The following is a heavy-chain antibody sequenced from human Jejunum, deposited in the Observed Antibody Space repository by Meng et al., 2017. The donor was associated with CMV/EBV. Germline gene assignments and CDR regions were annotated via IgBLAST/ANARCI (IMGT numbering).Heavy chain of an antibody. V-gene: IGHV4-30-4*01. J-gene: IGHJ5*02. CDR2: IQSSGST. CDR1: GGSMSSGHYY. Sequence: RLQQSGPGLADPSQTLSHTCTVSGGSMSSGHYYWSWIRQPPGKGLEWIGYIQSSGSTYYNPSPRSRLTISVDTSKNQFSLKLSSVTAADTAVYYCARASYGSGSPLGESWFDPWGQGTLVTVSS. D-gene: IGHD3-10*01. CDR3: ARASYGSGSPLGESWFDP.